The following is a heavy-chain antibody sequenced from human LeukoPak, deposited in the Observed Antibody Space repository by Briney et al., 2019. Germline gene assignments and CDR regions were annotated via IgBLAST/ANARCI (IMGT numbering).Heavy chain of an antibody. D-gene: IGHD3-3*01. CDR1: GFTFSSYS. V-gene: IGHV3-21*01. J-gene: IGHJ6*02. CDR2: ISSSSSYI. CDR3: ARDLTIFGVVIGHYGMDV. Sequence: GGSLRLSCAASGFTFSSYSMNWVRQAPGKGLEWVSSISSSSSYIYYADSVKGRFTISRDNAKNSLYLQMNSLRAEDTAVYYCARDLTIFGVVIGHYGMDVWGQGTTVTVSS.